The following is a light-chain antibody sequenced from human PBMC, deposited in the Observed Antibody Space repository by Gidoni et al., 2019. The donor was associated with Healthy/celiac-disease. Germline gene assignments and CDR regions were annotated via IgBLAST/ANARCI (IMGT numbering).Light chain of an antibody. J-gene: IGLJ2*01. CDR2: DVS. Sequence: QSALTQPASVSGSPGQSITISCTGTSSDVGGYNYVSWYPQYPGKAPKLMIYDVSNRPSGVSNRFSGSKSGNTASLTISGLQAEDEADYYCSSYTSSSTLVVFGGGTKLTVL. V-gene: IGLV2-14*01. CDR3: SSYTSSSTLVV. CDR1: SSDVGGYNY.